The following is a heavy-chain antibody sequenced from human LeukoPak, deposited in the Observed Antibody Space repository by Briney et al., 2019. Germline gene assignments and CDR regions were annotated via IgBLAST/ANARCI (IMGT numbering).Heavy chain of an antibody. J-gene: IGHJ4*02. D-gene: IGHD3-22*01. Sequence: IYYSRSTNYNPSLKSRVTISVDTSKNQFSLKLSSVTAADTAVYYCAREGGGYYCDSSGYRTWGQGTLVTVSS. V-gene: IGHV4-59*12. CDR2: IYYSRST. CDR3: AREGGGYYCDSSGYRT.